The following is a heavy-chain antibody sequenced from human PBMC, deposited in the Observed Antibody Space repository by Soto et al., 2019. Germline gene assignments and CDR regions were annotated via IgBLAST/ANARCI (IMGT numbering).Heavy chain of an antibody. CDR2: INPNSGGT. CDR1: GYTFTGYY. Sequence: GASLKVSCKSSGYTFTGYYMHWVRHAPGQGLEWMGWINPNSGGTNYAQKFQGWVTMTRDTSISTAYMELSRLRSDDTAVYYCASDRAVADNAFDIWGQGTMVTVSS. V-gene: IGHV1-2*04. J-gene: IGHJ3*02. CDR3: ASDRAVADNAFDI. D-gene: IGHD6-19*01.